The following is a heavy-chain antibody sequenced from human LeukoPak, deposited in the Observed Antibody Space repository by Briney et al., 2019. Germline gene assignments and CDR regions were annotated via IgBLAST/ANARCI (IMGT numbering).Heavy chain of an antibody. V-gene: IGHV1-2*02. J-gene: IGHJ6*02. D-gene: IGHD6-19*01. Sequence: ASVKVSCKASGHTFTRYYMHWVRQAPGQGLEGMGWINPNSGGTNYAQKFQGRVTMTRDTSISTAYMEVSRLRSDDTAVYYCARVSIAVGMDVWGQGTTVTVSS. CDR2: INPNSGGT. CDR1: GHTFTRYY. CDR3: ARVSIAVGMDV.